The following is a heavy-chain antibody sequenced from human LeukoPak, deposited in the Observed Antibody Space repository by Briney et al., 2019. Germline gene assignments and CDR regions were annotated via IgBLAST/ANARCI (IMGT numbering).Heavy chain of an antibody. J-gene: IGHJ5*02. CDR2: IYYSGST. CDR1: GGSISSSTYY. CDR3: ARGNWQGENWLDP. D-gene: IGHD1-1*01. V-gene: IGHV4-39*07. Sequence: NPSETLSLTCTVSGGSISSSTYYWGWIRQPPGKGLEWIGSIYYSGSTYYNPSLKSRVTISVDTSKNQFSLKLRSVTAADTTVYYCARGNWQGENWLDPWGQGTLVTVSS.